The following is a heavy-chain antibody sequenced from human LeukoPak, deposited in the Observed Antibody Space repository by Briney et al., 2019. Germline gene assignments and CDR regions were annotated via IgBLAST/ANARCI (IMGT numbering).Heavy chain of an antibody. V-gene: IGHV3-53*05. J-gene: IGHJ5*02. D-gene: IGHD6-19*01. CDR1: GFTFNSYA. CDR2: IYSGGGT. CDR3: ARDSSGWYHWFDP. Sequence: GGSLRLSCAASGFTFNSYAMSWVRQAPGKGLEWVSVIYSGGGTYFADSVKGRFTISRDNSKNTLYLQMNSLRSEDTAVYYCARDSSGWYHWFDPWGQGTLVTVSS.